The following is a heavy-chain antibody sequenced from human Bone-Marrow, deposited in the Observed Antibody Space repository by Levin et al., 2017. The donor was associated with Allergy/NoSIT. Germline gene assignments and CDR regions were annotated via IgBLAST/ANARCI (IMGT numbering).Heavy chain of an antibody. V-gene: IGHV3-7*01. CDR3: ARDQFRRATIGARWFDP. J-gene: IGHJ5*02. Sequence: SCAASGFTFSNSWMSWVRQAPGKGLEWVANIKEDGSEKYYVDSVTGRFTISRDNAKNSLYVQMNSLRAEDTAVYYCARDQFRRATIGARWFDPWGQGTLVTVSS. CDR2: IKEDGSEK. D-gene: IGHD5-24*01. CDR1: GFTFSNSW.